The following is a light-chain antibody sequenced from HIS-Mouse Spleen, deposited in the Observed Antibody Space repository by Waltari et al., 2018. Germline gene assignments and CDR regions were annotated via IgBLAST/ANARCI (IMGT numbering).Light chain of an antibody. Sequence: QSVLTQPPSASGTPGQRVTISCSGSSSNIGSNTVNWYQQLPGTAPKLPTYSQHQRASGVPDRFSGSKSGTSASLAISGLQAEDEADYYCAAWDDSLNGWVFGGGTKLTVL. J-gene: IGLJ3*02. V-gene: IGLV1-44*01. CDR3: AAWDDSLNGWV. CDR2: SQH. CDR1: SSNIGSNT.